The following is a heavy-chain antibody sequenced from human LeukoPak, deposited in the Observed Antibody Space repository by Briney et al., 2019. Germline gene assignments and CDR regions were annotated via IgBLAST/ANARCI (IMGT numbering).Heavy chain of an antibody. CDR2: IYYSGST. D-gene: IGHD3-10*01. CDR3: ARGRELWFGELY. V-gene: IGHV4-39*07. CDR1: GGSISSSYSY. Sequence: PSETLSLTCTVSGGSISSSYSYWGWIRQPPGKGLEWIGNIYYSGSTYYNPSLKSRVTISVDTSKNQFSLKLSSVTAADTAVYYCARGRELWFGELYWGQGTLVTVSS. J-gene: IGHJ4*02.